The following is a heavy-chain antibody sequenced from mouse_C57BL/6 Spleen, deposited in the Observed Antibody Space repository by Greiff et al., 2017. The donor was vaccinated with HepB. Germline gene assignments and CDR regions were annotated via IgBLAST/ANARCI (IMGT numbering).Heavy chain of an antibody. Sequence: EVQLQQSGAELVRPGASVKLSCTASGFNIKDDYMHWVKQRPEQGLEWIGWIDPENGDTEYASKFQGKATITADTSSNTAYLQLSSLTSEDTAVYYCTTSPYYGSSSVGYFDVWGTGTTVTVSS. D-gene: IGHD1-1*01. J-gene: IGHJ1*03. CDR1: GFNIKDDY. CDR3: TTSPYYGSSSVGYFDV. V-gene: IGHV14-4*01. CDR2: IDPENGDT.